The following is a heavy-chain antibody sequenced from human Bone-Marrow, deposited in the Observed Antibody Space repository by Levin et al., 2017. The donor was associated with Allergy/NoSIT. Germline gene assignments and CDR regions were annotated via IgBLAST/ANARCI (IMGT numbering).Heavy chain of an antibody. CDR2: IYYSGST. J-gene: IGHJ4*02. CDR3: AGPPAGYSSGSSDY. D-gene: IGHD6-19*01. V-gene: IGHV4-39*07. Sequence: SQTLSLTCTVSGGSISSSSYYWGWIRQPPGKGLEWIGSIYYSGSTYYNPSLKSRVTISVDTSKNQFSLKLSSVTAADTAVYYCAGPPAGYSSGSSDYRGQGTLVTVSS. CDR1: GGSISSSSYY.